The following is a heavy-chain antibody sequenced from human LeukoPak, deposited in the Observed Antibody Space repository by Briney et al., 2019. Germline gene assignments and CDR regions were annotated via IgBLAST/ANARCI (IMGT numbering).Heavy chain of an antibody. CDR3: ARDQSPESITIFGVVIIGFDY. CDR1: GFSFSSYS. Sequence: GGSLRLSCAASGFSFSSYSMNWVRQAPGKGLEWVSSISSSSSYIYYADSVKGRFTISRDNAKNSLYLQMNSLRAEDTAVYYCARDQSPESITIFGVVIIGFDYWGQGTLVTVSS. J-gene: IGHJ4*02. CDR2: ISSSSSYI. D-gene: IGHD3-3*01. V-gene: IGHV3-21*01.